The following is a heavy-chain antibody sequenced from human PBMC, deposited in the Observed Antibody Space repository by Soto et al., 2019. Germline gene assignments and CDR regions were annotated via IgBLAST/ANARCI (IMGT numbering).Heavy chain of an antibody. D-gene: IGHD6-19*01. CDR1: GFTFSSYA. CDR2: MSYDGSNK. CDR3: ARDKSPYSRGWHNRHFDY. V-gene: IGHV3-30-3*01. J-gene: IGHJ4*02. Sequence: QVQLVESGGGVVQPGRSLRLSCAASGFTFSSYAMHWVRQAPGKGLEWVAVMSYDGSNKYYADSVKGRFTISRDNSKNTLYLQMNSLRAEDTAVYYCARDKSPYSRGWHNRHFDYWGKGTLVTVSS.